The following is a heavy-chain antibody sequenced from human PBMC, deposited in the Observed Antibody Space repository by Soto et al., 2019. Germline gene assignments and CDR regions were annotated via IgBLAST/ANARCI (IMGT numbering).Heavy chain of an antibody. CDR3: ARSYVYPGPAQH. D-gene: IGHD3-16*01. CDR2: INPNSGGT. Sequence: ASVKVSCKASGYTFTGYYMHWVRQAPGQGLEWMGRINPNSGGTNYAQKFQGRVTMTRDTSISTAYMELSRLRSDDTAVYYCARSYVYPGPAQHWGQGTLVTVSS. CDR1: GYTFTGYY. V-gene: IGHV1-2*06. J-gene: IGHJ1*01.